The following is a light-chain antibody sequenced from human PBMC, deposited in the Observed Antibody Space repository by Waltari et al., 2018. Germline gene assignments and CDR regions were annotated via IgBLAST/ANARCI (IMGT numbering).Light chain of an antibody. CDR3: QQYNSYSPYT. CDR1: QSISSW. CDR2: KAS. V-gene: IGKV1-5*03. J-gene: IGKJ2*01. Sequence: DIQMTQSPYTLSDSVGDRVTITRRARQSISSWLAWYQQKPGKAPKLLIYKASSLESGVPSRFSGSGSGTEFTLTISSLQPDDFATYYCQQYNSYSPYTFGQGTKLEIK.